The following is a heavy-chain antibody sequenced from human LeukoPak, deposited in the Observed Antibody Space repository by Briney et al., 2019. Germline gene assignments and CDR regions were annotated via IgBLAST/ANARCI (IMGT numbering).Heavy chain of an antibody. CDR1: GYMFTGYY. J-gene: IGHJ4*02. V-gene: IGHV1-2*02. CDR3: ARDKSEIDY. CDR2: INSNSGDT. Sequence: ASVKVSCKASGYMFTGYYIHWVRRGPGEGLEWMGWINSNSGDTKYAQKFQGGVTMARDTSITTVYMELSSLRSDDTAVYYCARDKSEIDYWGQGTLVTVSS.